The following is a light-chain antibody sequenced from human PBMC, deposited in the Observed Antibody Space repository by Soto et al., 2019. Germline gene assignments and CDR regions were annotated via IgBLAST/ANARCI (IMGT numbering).Light chain of an antibody. Sequence: QSVLAQPSSVSGSPGQSITISCTGTSTDVGGYNYVSWYQHHSGKAPKLLIYEVTNRPSGISDRFSGSKSVNTASLTISGLQAEDESDYYCGSYSSTDTPFVFGTGTK. J-gene: IGLJ1*01. V-gene: IGLV2-14*01. CDR2: EVT. CDR3: GSYSSTDTPFV. CDR1: STDVGGYNY.